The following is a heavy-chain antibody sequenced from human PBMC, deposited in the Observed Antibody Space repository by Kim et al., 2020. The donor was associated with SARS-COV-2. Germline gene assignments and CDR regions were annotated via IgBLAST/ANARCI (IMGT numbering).Heavy chain of an antibody. CDR3: AKARASRLLHWYYYGMD. CDR2: ISGSGGST. V-gene: IGHV3-23*01. D-gene: IGHD2-21*01. J-gene: IGHJ6*01. Sequence: GGSLRLSCAASGFTFSSNAMSWVRQAPGKGLEWVSAISGSGGSTYYADSVKGRSTTSRDNSKNTLHQQMNSLRAEDTAVYYCAKARASRLLHWYYYGMD. CDR1: GFTFSSNA.